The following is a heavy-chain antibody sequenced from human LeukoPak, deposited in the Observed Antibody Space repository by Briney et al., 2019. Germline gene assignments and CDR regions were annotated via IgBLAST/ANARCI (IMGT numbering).Heavy chain of an antibody. V-gene: IGHV4-61*02. CDR2: IYTSGST. J-gene: IGHJ4*02. CDR3: AGGSAIAVAGAVDY. Sequence: SETLSLTCTVTGGAISSGSYYWSWIRQPAGKGLEWIGGIYTSGSTNYNPALKSRVSISVDTSKNQFSLKLSSVAAADTAVYYCAGGSAIAVAGAVDYWGQGTLVTVSS. D-gene: IGHD6-19*01. CDR1: GGAISSGSYY.